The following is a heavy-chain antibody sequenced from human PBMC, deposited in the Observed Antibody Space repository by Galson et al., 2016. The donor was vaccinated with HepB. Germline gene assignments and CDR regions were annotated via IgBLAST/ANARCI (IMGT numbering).Heavy chain of an antibody. D-gene: IGHD2-15*01. J-gene: IGHJ4*02. CDR3: ARGDIVEESDTSVY. V-gene: IGHV1-2*02. CDR1: GYTFTDYY. CDR2: INLNSGGT. Sequence: SVKVSCKASGYTFTDYYIHWVRQAPGQGLEWMGWINLNSGGTDYAQQFQGRVTMTRDTSISTAYMDLSRLRSDDTAVYYCARGDIVEESDTSVYWGQGTLVTVSS.